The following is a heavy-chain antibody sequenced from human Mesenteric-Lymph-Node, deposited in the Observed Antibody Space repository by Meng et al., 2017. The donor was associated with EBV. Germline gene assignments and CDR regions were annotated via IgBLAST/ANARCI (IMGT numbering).Heavy chain of an antibody. J-gene: IGHJ4*02. Sequence: QLQLQESGPGLVKPSETLSLPCTVSGGSISSSSFYWAWIRQPPGKGLEWIGSIYYSGSTYYNPSLKSRVTISEDTSKNQLSLKLNSVTAADTALYYCARDLGYSGYYPAYWGQGTLVTVSS. CDR2: IYYSGST. V-gene: IGHV4-39*07. CDR1: GGSISSSSFY. CDR3: ARDLGYSGYYPAY. D-gene: IGHD5-12*01.